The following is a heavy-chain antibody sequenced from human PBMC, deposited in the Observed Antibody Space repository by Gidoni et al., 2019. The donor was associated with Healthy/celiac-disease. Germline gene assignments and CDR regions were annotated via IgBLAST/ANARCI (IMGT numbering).Heavy chain of an antibody. CDR1: GFSLSTSGVG. Sequence: QITLKESGPTLVKPTQTLTLTCTFSGFSLSTSGVGVGWIRQPPGKALEWLALIYWNDDKRYSPSLKSRLTITKDTSKNQVVLTMTNMDPVDTATYYCAHIRGGRYFDWLPGSWGQGTLVTVSS. CDR3: AHIRGGRYFDWLPGS. J-gene: IGHJ4*02. CDR2: IYWNDDK. D-gene: IGHD3-9*01. V-gene: IGHV2-5*01.